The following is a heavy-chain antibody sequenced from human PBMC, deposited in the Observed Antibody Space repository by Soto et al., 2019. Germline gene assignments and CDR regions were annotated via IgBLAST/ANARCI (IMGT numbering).Heavy chain of an antibody. CDR2: MNPNSGNT. Sequence: ASVKVSCKASGYTFTSYDINWVRQATGQGLEWMGWMNPNSGNTGYAQKFQGRVTMTRNTSIITAYMELSSLRSEDTAVYDCERSRRYYYMDVWGKXTTVTVSS. CDR3: ERSRRYYYMDV. J-gene: IGHJ6*03. CDR1: GYTFTSYD. V-gene: IGHV1-8*01.